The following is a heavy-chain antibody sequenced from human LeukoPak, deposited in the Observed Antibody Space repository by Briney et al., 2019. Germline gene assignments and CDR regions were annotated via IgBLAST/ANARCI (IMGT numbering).Heavy chain of an antibody. V-gene: IGHV3-30*02. CDR2: ISDSGGDK. Sequence: GGSLRLSCGASGFTFSRYGFHWVRQAPGKGLEWVAFISDSGGDKWYADSVKGRLTISRDKSKNTVNLQISSLRVEDTALYYCARDGGSESYAFDYWGRGTQVTVSS. CDR3: ARDGGSESYAFDY. J-gene: IGHJ4*02. CDR1: GFTFSRYG. D-gene: IGHD3-10*01.